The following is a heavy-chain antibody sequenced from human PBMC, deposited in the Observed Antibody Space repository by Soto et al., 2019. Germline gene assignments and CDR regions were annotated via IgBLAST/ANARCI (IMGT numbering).Heavy chain of an antibody. D-gene: IGHD3-10*01. CDR3: TRVELVWSNYAFDI. Sequence: QVQLVQSGTEVKKPGASVIVSCKASGYTFSNYYIHWVRQAPGQGLEWLGMINPSGGSTRYAQKFQGRVTMTSDTPTSTVYMELSGLRSEDTAMYYCTRVELVWSNYAFDIWGQGTMVTVSS. V-gene: IGHV1-46*01. CDR1: GYTFSNYY. CDR2: INPSGGST. J-gene: IGHJ3*02.